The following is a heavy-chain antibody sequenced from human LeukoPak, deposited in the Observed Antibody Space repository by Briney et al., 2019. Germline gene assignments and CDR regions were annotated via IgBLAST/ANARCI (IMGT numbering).Heavy chain of an antibody. J-gene: IGHJ4*02. Sequence: GGSLRLSCTASGFTFRSYAMTWVRLAPGKGLEWVSAISGSGGSTYYADSVKGRFTISRDNSKNTLYLQMNSLRAEDTAVYYCAKDFWSGYQLYWGQGTLVTVSS. V-gene: IGHV3-23*01. CDR3: AKDFWSGYQLY. CDR1: GFTFRSYA. D-gene: IGHD3-3*01. CDR2: ISGSGGST.